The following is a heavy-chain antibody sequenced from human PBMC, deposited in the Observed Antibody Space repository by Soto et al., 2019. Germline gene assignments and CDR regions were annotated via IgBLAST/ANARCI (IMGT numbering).Heavy chain of an antibody. CDR3: AREGNSSSWYVCGMDV. Sequence: PGGSLRLSCAASGFTFSSYGMHWVRQAPGKGLEWVAVISYDGSNKYYADSVKGRFTISRDNSKNTLYLQMNSLRAEDTAVYYCAREGNSSSWYVCGMDVWGQGTTVTVSS. V-gene: IGHV3-30*03. D-gene: IGHD6-13*01. J-gene: IGHJ6*02. CDR2: ISYDGSNK. CDR1: GFTFSSYG.